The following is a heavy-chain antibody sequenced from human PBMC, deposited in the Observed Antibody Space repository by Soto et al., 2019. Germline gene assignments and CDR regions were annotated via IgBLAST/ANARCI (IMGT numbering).Heavy chain of an antibody. CDR2: ISGDGGST. D-gene: IGHD3-9*01. V-gene: IGHV3-43*02. CDR1: GFTFDDYA. Sequence: LSLTCAASGFTFDDYAMHWVRQAPGKGLEWVSLISGDGGSTYYADSVKGRFTISRDNSKNSLYLQMNSLRTEDTALYYCAKDPSLTGYYYYYYGMDVWGQGTTVTVSS. CDR3: AKDPSLTGYYYYYYGMDV. J-gene: IGHJ6*02.